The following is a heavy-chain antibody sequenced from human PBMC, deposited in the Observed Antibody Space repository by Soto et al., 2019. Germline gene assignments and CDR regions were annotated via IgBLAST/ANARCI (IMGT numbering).Heavy chain of an antibody. CDR1: GGSISSGGYY. V-gene: IGHV4-31*03. Sequence: PSETLSLTCTVSGGSISSGGYYWSWIRQHPGKGLEWIGYIYYSGSTYYNPSLKSRVTMSVDTSKNQFSLKLSSVTAADTAVYYCARTWSGYRTDYYYYGMDVWGQGTPVTVSS. CDR3: ARTWSGYRTDYYYYGMDV. CDR2: IYYSGST. J-gene: IGHJ6*02. D-gene: IGHD3-3*01.